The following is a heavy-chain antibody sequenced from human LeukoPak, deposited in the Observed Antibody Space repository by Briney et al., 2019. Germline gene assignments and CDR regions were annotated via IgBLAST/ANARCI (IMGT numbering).Heavy chain of an antibody. CDR1: GGTFSSYA. CDR3: ARDSGGYSSGWYLAY. D-gene: IGHD6-19*01. V-gene: IGHV1-69*04. J-gene: IGHJ4*02. Sequence: ASVKVYCKASGGTFSSYAISWVRQAPGQGLEWMGRIIPILGIANYAQKFQGRVTITADKSTSTAYMELSSLRSEDTAVYYCARDSGGYSSGWYLAYWGQGTLVTVSS. CDR2: IIPILGIA.